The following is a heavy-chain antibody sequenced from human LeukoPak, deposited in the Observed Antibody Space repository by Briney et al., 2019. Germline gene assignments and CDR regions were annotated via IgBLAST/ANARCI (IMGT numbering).Heavy chain of an antibody. V-gene: IGHV1-2*02. CDR3: ARGPLRNVDTAMVASRFDP. D-gene: IGHD5-18*01. CDR1: VYTFTGYY. J-gene: IGHJ5*02. CDR2: INPNSGGI. Sequence: ASVTVSFKASVYTFTGYYMHWVRQAPGQGLEWMGWINPNSGGINYAQRFQCRVTMTRDTSITTAYMELSSLRSDDTAVYYCARGPLRNVDTAMVASRFDPWGQGTLVTVSS.